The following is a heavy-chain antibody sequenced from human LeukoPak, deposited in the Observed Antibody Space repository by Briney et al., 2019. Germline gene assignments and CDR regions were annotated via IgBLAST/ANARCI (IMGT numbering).Heavy chain of an antibody. J-gene: IGHJ4*02. D-gene: IGHD1-26*01. CDR1: AFIFSGHW. CDR2: IKEDGSER. V-gene: IGHV3-7*01. CDR3: ARAHIVGAQSDY. Sequence: PGGSLRLSCEGSAFIFSGHWMNWVRQTPGKGLEWVASIKEDGSERQYVDSVKGRFSISRDNAKNSLYLQMNSLRAEDTAVYYCARAHIVGAQSDYWGQGTLVTVSS.